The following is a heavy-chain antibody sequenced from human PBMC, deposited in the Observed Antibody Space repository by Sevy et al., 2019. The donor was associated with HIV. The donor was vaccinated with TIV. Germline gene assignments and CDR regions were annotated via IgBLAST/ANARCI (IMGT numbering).Heavy chain of an antibody. V-gene: IGHV2-5*02. D-gene: IGHD4-17*01. Sequence: SGPTLVNPTQTLTLTCTFSGFSLTTSGVGVGWIRQPPGKALEWLGLFYWDDDKYYSPSLKSRLTITKDTSKNQVVLRMTNIDPVDTATYFCAHRPYGDYVGGFDVWGQGTLVTVSS. CDR3: AHRPYGDYVGGFDV. CDR2: FYWDDDK. J-gene: IGHJ3*01. CDR1: GFSLTTSGVG.